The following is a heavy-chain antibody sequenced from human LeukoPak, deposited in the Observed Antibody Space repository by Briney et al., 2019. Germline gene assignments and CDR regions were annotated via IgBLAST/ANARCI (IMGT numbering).Heavy chain of an antibody. V-gene: IGHV3-23*01. Sequence: PGGSLRLSCAASGFTFSSYAMSWVRQAPGKGLEWVSTINGNSGRTYYADSVKGRFTISGDNSKNTLYLQVNCLRVEDTAVYYCAKDHLLRGVTCDYWGQGTLVTVSS. CDR3: AKDHLLRGVTCDY. J-gene: IGHJ4*02. CDR1: GFTFSSYA. CDR2: INGNSGRT. D-gene: IGHD3-10*01.